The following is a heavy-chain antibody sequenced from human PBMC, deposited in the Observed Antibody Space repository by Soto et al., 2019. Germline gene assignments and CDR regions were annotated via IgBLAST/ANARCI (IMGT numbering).Heavy chain of an antibody. Sequence: ASVKVSCKASENTFSTYSLHWVRQAPRQGLEWMGVINPTTTTTTDAQKFQGRVTMTRDTSTSTVFLELSSLRSGDTAVYYCARDLYSTSWYVRAFDMWGQGTMVTV. CDR3: ARDLYSTSWYVRAFDM. J-gene: IGHJ3*02. D-gene: IGHD6-13*01. CDR1: ENTFSTYS. V-gene: IGHV1-46*03. CDR2: INPTTTTT.